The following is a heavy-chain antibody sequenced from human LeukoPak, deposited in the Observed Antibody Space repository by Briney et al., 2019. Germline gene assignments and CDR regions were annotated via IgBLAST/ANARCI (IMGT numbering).Heavy chain of an antibody. Sequence: QPGGSLRLPCAASGFTFSSYAMSWVRQAPGKGLEWVSAISGSGGSTYYADSVKGRFTISRDNSKNTLYLQMNSLRAEDTAVYYCAKGPFRDGYNSDYWGQGTLVTVSS. CDR2: ISGSGGST. CDR1: GFTFSSYA. J-gene: IGHJ4*02. D-gene: IGHD5-24*01. CDR3: AKGPFRDGYNSDY. V-gene: IGHV3-23*01.